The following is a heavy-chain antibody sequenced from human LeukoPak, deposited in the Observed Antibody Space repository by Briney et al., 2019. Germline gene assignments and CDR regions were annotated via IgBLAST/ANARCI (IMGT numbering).Heavy chain of an antibody. CDR3: ASQVDYGGNSDAFDI. D-gene: IGHD4-23*01. CDR2: ISSSSSYI. V-gene: IGHV3-21*01. CDR1: GFTFSSYS. J-gene: IGHJ3*02. Sequence: GGSLRLSCAASGFTFSSYSMNWVRQAPGKGLEWVSSISSSSSYIYYADSVKGRFTISRDNAKNSLYLQMNSLRAEDTAVYYCASQVDYGGNSDAFDIWGQGTMVTVSP.